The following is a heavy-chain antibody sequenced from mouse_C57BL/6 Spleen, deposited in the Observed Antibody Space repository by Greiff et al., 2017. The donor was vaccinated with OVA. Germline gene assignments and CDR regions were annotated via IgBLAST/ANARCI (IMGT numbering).Heavy chain of an antibody. CDR1: GYTFTSYW. CDR3: ARGGLLAWFAY. CDR2: IYPSDSET. V-gene: IGHV1-61*01. D-gene: IGHD1-1*01. Sequence: VQLQQPGAELVRPGSSVKLSCKASGYTFTSYWMDWVKQRPGQGLEWIGNIYPSDSETHYNQQFKDKATLTVDKSSSTAYMQLSSLTSEDSAVYYCARGGLLAWFAYWGQGTLVTVSA. J-gene: IGHJ3*01.